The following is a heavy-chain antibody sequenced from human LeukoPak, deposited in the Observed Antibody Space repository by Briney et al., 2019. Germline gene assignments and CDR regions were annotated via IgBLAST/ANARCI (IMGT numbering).Heavy chain of an antibody. CDR3: AKDPWFGES. V-gene: IGHV3-23*01. CDR1: GVIVSKNY. J-gene: IGHJ5*02. Sequence: GGSLRLSCVASGVIVSKNYMNWVRQAPGKGLEWVSFISGSGDTTYFADSVKGRFPISRDNSKNTLYLQMNSLRAEDTAVYYCAKDPWFGESCGQGTLVTVSS. D-gene: IGHD3-10*01. CDR2: ISGSGDTT.